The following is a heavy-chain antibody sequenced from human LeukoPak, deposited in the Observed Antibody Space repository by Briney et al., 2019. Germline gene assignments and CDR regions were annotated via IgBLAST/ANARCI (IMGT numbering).Heavy chain of an antibody. CDR2: IYYSGST. Sequence: SETLSLTCTVSGGSISSYCWSWIRQPPGKGLEWIGYIYYSGSTNYNPSLKSRVTISVDTSKNQFSLKLSSVTAADTAVYYCARGALGTVAGTWPYYYYMDVWGKGTTVTVSS. D-gene: IGHD6-19*01. J-gene: IGHJ6*03. CDR3: ARGALGTVAGTWPYYYYMDV. V-gene: IGHV4-59*01. CDR1: GGSISSYC.